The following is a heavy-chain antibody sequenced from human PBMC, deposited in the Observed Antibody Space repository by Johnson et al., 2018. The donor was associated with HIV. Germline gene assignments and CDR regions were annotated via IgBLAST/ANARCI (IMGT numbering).Heavy chain of an antibody. V-gene: IGHV3-20*04. CDR2: INWNGGST. J-gene: IGHJ3*02. Sequence: EVQLVESGGGVVQPGRSLRLSCAASGFTFRSYGMHWVRQAPGKGLEWVSGINWNGGSTGYADSVKGRFTISRDNAKNSLYLQMNSLRAEDTAVYYCASSYDSSLDAFDIWGQGTMVTVSS. CDR1: GFTFRSYG. D-gene: IGHD3-22*01. CDR3: ASSYDSSLDAFDI.